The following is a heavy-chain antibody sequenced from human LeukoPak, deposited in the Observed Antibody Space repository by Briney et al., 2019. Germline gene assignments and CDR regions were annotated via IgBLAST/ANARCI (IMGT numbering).Heavy chain of an antibody. V-gene: IGHV3-23*01. D-gene: IGHD3-22*01. Sequence: GGSLRLSCAASGFTFSSYAMSWVRQAPGKGLEWVSAISGSGGSTYYADSVKGRFTISSDNSKNTLYLQMNSLRAEDTAVYYCANHGTYYYDRSGYYWDWVQGTLVTVSS. CDR3: ANHGTYYYDRSGYYWD. J-gene: IGHJ4*02. CDR2: ISGSGGST. CDR1: GFTFSSYA.